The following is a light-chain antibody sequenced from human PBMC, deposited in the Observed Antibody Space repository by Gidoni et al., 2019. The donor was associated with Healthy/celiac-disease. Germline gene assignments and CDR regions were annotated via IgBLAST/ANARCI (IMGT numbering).Light chain of an antibody. Sequence: DIVMTQSPASLQWSRGEGSTTNYKSSQSVLYSSNNKHYLAWYQQKPGQPPKLLIYWASTREAGVPDRFSGSGSGTDFTLTISSLQAVDVAVYYCQQYYSTPYTFGQGTKLEIK. CDR1: QSVLYSSNNKHY. J-gene: IGKJ2*01. CDR3: QQYYSTPYT. V-gene: IGKV4-1*01. CDR2: WAS.